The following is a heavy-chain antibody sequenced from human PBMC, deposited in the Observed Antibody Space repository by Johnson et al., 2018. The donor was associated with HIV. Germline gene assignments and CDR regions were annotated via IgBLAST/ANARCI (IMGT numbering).Heavy chain of an antibody. V-gene: IGHV3-66*01. J-gene: IGHJ3*02. CDR1: GFTVSSNY. Sequence: VQLVESGGGLVQPGGSLRLSCAASGFTVSSNYMSWVRQAPGKGLEWVSVIYSGGNTYYADSVKGRFTISRDNSKNTLYLQMNSLRAEDTAVYYCAKELADSSGYYADAFDIWGQGTMVTVSS. CDR3: AKELADSSGYYADAFDI. D-gene: IGHD3-22*01. CDR2: IYSGGNT.